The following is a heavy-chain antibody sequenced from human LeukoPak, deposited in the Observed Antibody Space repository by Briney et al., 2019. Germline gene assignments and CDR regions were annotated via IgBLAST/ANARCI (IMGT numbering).Heavy chain of an antibody. CDR3: ARAQSFYSYGMDV. J-gene: IGHJ6*02. V-gene: IGHV3-48*03. Sequence: NPGGSLRLSCAASGFTFSSYEMNWVRQAPGKGLEWVSYISSSGSTIYYADSVKGRFTISRDNAKNSLYLQMNSLRAEDTAVYYCARAQSFYSYGMDVWGQGTTVTVSS. CDR1: GFTFSSYE. D-gene: IGHD4-11*01. CDR2: ISSSGSTI.